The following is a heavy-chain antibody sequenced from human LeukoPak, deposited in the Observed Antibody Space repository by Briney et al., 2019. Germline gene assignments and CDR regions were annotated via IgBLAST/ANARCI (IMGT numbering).Heavy chain of an antibody. Sequence: GGSLRLSCAASGFTFSNYAMTWVRQAPGKGLEWVSAISDRGDKIHYADFVKGRFTISRDNSKNTLYLQMSSLTAEDTAIYYCAKDWSCDSWGQGTLVTVSS. D-gene: IGHD3-10*01. CDR1: GFTFSNYA. J-gene: IGHJ4*02. V-gene: IGHV3-23*01. CDR3: AKDWSCDS. CDR2: ISDRGDKI.